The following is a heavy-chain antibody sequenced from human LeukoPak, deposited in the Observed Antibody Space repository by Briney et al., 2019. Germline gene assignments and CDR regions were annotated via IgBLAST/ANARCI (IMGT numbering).Heavy chain of an antibody. CDR3: AREGEWELSHFDY. D-gene: IGHD1-26*01. J-gene: IGHJ4*02. CDR1: GFTFSSYW. Sequence: PGGSLRLSCAASGFTFSSYWMSWVRQAPGKGLEWVANIKQDGSEKYYVDSVKGRFTISRDNAKNSLYLQMNSLRAEDTAVYYCAREGEWELSHFDYWGQGTLVTVSS. CDR2: IKQDGSEK. V-gene: IGHV3-7*01.